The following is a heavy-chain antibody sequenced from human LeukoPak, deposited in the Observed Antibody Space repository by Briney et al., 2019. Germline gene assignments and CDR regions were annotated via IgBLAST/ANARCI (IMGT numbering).Heavy chain of an antibody. CDR2: IIPIFGTA. V-gene: IGHV1-69*05. CDR3: ASHLERHPYYFDY. Sequence: SVKVSCKASGGTFSSYAISWARQAPGQGLEWMGGIIPIFGTANYAQKFQGRVTITTDESTSTAYMELSSLRSEDTAVYYCASHLERHPYYFDYWGQGTLVTVSS. J-gene: IGHJ4*02. D-gene: IGHD1-1*01. CDR1: GGTFSSYA.